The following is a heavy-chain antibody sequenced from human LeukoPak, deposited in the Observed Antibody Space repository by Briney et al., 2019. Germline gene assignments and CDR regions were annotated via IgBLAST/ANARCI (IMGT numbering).Heavy chain of an antibody. CDR1: GYTFTGYY. CDR3: ARGISGYSYGYGDN. Sequence: GASVKVSCKAFGYTFTGYYMHWVRQAPGQGLEWMGWINPNSGGTSYAQKFQGRVTMTRDTSISTAYMELSRLTSDDTAVYYCARGISGYSYGYGDNWGRGTLVTVPS. CDR2: INPNSGGT. J-gene: IGHJ4*02. D-gene: IGHD5-18*01. V-gene: IGHV1-2*02.